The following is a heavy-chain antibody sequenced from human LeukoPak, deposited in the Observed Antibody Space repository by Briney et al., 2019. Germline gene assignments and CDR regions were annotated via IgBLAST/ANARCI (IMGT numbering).Heavy chain of an antibody. CDR3: AKALSRNSGSGLNWFDP. CDR1: GFTFSSYG. D-gene: IGHD3-10*01. Sequence: PGGSLRLSCAASGFTFSSYGMHWVRQAPGKGLEWVAFIRYDGSNKYYADSVKGRFTISRDNSKNTLYLQMNSLRAEDTAVYYCAKALSRNSGSGLNWFDPWGQGTLVTVSS. CDR2: IRYDGSNK. V-gene: IGHV3-30*02. J-gene: IGHJ5*02.